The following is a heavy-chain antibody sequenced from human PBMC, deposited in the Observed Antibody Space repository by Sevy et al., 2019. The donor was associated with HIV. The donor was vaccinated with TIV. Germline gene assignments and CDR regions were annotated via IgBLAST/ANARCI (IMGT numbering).Heavy chain of an antibody. CDR1: GFTFGDYY. V-gene: IGHV3-11*06. CDR3: ARRSSGWDYFDY. CDR2: ISSRSSFT. D-gene: IGHD6-19*01. J-gene: IGHJ4*02. Sequence: GGSLRLSCVGSGFTFGDYYISWIRQAPGKGLECVAYISSRSSFTNYTDSVRGRFTISRDNAKNEVFLQMNSLRAEDTAVYYCARRSSGWDYFDYWGQGTPVTVSS.